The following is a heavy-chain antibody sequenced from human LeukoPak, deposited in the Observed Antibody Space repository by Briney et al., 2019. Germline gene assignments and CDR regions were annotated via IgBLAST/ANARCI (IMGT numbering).Heavy chain of an antibody. D-gene: IGHD1-14*01. CDR1: GYTFTGYY. V-gene: IGHV1-2*02. CDR3: ARSEMADY. J-gene: IGHJ4*02. CDR2: INPDSGAT. Sequence: ASVKVSCKASGYTFTGYYMHWVRQAPGQGLEWMGWINPDSGATNYAQRFQGRVTMTRDTSISTAYMELSRLRSDDTALYYCARSEMADYWGQGTPVTVSS.